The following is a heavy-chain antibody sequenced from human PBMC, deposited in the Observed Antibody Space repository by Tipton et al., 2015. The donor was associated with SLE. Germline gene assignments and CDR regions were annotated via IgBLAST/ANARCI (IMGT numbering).Heavy chain of an antibody. D-gene: IGHD1-26*01. V-gene: IGHV3-64*02. J-gene: IGHJ4*02. Sequence: SLRLSCAASGFTFSSYAMHWGRQAPGKGLEYVSAISSNGGSTYYADSVKGRFTISRDNSKNTLYLQMGSLRAEDMAVYYCARVISGSYYGIDYWGQGTLVTVTS. CDR1: GFTFSSYA. CDR3: ARVISGSYYGIDY. CDR2: ISSNGGST.